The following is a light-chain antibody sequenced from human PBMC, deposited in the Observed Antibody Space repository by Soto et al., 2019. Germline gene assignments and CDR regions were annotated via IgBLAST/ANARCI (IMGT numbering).Light chain of an antibody. CDR2: GAS. CDR1: QSISAN. V-gene: IGKV3-15*01. CDR3: QQYKNWPLT. Sequence: IVMTQSAATLSVSPGERATLSCRASQSISANLAWYLQTLGQAPRLLIYGASTRATGVPDRFSGSGSGTEFTLTISSLQSEDFAVYYCQQYKNWPLTFGGGTKVEIK. J-gene: IGKJ4*01.